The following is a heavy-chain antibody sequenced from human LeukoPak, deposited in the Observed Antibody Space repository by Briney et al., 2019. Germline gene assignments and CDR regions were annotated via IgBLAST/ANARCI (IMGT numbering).Heavy chain of an antibody. CDR3: AKVPAAILIPNWFDP. Sequence: GGSLRLSCAASGFTFSSYGMHWVRQAPGKGLEWVSAISGSGGSTYYADSVKGRFTISRDNSKNTLYLQMNSLRAEDTAVYYCAKVPAAILIPNWFDPWGQGTLVTVSS. CDR2: ISGSGGST. D-gene: IGHD2-2*01. J-gene: IGHJ5*02. CDR1: GFTFSSYG. V-gene: IGHV3-23*01.